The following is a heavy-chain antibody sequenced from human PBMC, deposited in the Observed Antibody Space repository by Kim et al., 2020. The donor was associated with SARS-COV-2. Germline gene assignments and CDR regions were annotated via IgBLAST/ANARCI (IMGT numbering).Heavy chain of an antibody. Sequence: SETLSLTCTISGVSISSSPYSGGWIRQPPGKGLEWIGSINYSGGMDYNPSLKSRVTISVDMSKNQFSLKLSSVTAADTAFYYCARLVGVTEYAFDIWGQGTMVTVSS. CDR1: GVSISSSPYS. J-gene: IGHJ3*02. D-gene: IGHD1-26*01. CDR2: INYSGGM. V-gene: IGHV4-39*01. CDR3: ARLVGVTEYAFDI.